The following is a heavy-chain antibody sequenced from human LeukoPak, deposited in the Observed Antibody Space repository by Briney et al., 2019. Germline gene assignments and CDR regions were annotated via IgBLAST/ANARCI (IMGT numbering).Heavy chain of an antibody. D-gene: IGHD3-22*01. CDR2: IYYTGST. CDR3: ARNAYTSDYYYFDY. V-gene: IGHV4-59*04. Sequence: GSLRLSCAASGFTFSTYVMSWVRQAPGKGLEWIGTIYYTGSTYYNPSLESRVAMSVDTSKKQFSLKLSSVTAADTAMYFCARNAYTSDYYYFDYWGPGMLVTVSS. J-gene: IGHJ4*02. CDR1: GFTFSTYV.